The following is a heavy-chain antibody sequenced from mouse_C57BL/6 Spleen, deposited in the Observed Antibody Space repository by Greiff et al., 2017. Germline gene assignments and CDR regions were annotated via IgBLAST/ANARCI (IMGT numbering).Heavy chain of an antibody. J-gene: IGHJ2*01. Sequence: QFQLQQSGAELAKPGASVKLSCKASGYTFTSYWLHWVKQRPGQGLEWIGYINPISGYTKYNQKFKDKATLTADKSSSTAYMQLSSLTYEDSAVYYCATYYYGSSPYYWGQGTTLTVSS. CDR3: ATYYYGSSPYY. CDR2: INPISGYT. CDR1: GYTFTSYW. D-gene: IGHD1-1*01. V-gene: IGHV1-7*01.